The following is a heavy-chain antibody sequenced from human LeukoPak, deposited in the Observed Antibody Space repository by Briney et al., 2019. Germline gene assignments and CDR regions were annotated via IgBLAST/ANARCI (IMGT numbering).Heavy chain of an antibody. CDR2: IYHSGST. V-gene: IGHV4-4*02. CDR1: GGSISSINW. D-gene: IGHD6-19*01. CDR3: ARSVAGTTAWFDP. J-gene: IGHJ5*02. Sequence: SETLSLTCAVSGGSISSINWWIWVRQPPGKGLEWIGEIYHSGSTNYNPSLKSRVTISVDRSKNQFSLKLSSVTAADTAVYYCARSVAGTTAWFDPWGQGTLVTVSS.